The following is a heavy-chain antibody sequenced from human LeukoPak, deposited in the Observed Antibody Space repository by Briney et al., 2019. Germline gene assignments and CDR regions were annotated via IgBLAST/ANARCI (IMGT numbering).Heavy chain of an antibody. J-gene: IGHJ3*02. V-gene: IGHV4-31*03. Sequence: SETLSLTCTVSGGSISSGGYYWSWICQHPGKGLEWIGYIYYSGSTYYNPSLKSRVTISVDTSKNQFSLKLSSVTAADTAVYYCARDPKRASCCHDAFDIWGQGTMVTVSS. CDR1: GGSISSGGYY. CDR3: ARDPKRASCCHDAFDI. CDR2: IYYSGST. D-gene: IGHD2-2*01.